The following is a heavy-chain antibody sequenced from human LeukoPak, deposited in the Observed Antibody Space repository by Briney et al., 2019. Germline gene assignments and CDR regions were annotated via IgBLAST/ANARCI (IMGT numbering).Heavy chain of an antibody. J-gene: IGHJ4*02. V-gene: IGHV4-59*01. CDR1: GDSISSYY. CDR3: ARGGHGDYDFPPRHDY. D-gene: IGHD4-17*01. Sequence: SETLSLTCTVSGDSISSYYWSWIRQPPGKGLEWIGYVYYSGSTNYNPSLKSRVTISVDTSKNQFSLKLSSVTAADTAVYYCARGGHGDYDFPPRHDYWGQGTLVTVSS. CDR2: VYYSGST.